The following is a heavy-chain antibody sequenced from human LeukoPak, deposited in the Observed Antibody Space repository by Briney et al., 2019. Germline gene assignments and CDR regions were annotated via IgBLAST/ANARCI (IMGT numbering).Heavy chain of an antibody. V-gene: IGHV4-59*01. J-gene: IGHJ1*01. CDR1: GGSISSYY. CDR3: ARVRGDFETD. CDR2: RYYSEST. D-gene: IGHD3-16*01. Sequence: PSETLSLTCSVSGGSISSYYWTWIRQPPGKGLEWIGYRYYSESTTYNPSLKSRVTISVDTSKSQFSLKLISVTAADTAIYYCARVRGDFETDWGQGTLVTVSS.